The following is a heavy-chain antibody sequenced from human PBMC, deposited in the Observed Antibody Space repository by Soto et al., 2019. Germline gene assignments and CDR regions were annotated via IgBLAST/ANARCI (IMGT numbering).Heavy chain of an antibody. CDR1: GFTFSSYA. D-gene: IGHD3-10*01. Sequence: LRLSCAASGFTFSSYAMSWVRQAPGKGLEWVSAISGSGGSTYYADSVKGRFTISRDNSKNTLYLQMNSLRAEDTAVYYCAKFIREGRYGMDVWGQGTTVTVSS. J-gene: IGHJ6*02. CDR2: ISGSGGST. CDR3: AKFIREGRYGMDV. V-gene: IGHV3-23*01.